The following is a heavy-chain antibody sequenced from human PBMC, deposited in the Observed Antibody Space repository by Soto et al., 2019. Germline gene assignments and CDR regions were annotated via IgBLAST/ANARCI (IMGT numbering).Heavy chain of an antibody. CDR3: ARASNDYFDY. Sequence: ASVNVSFKSSGYTFTAYYIHWVRQAPGQGLECMGWVNPGNGTAICAQKLQGRVTMTRDTSMSTAYMELSGLRSDDTAVYYCARASNDYFDYWGQGTLVTVSS. CDR1: GYTFTAYY. V-gene: IGHV1-2*02. CDR2: VNPGNGTA. J-gene: IGHJ4*02. D-gene: IGHD3-16*01.